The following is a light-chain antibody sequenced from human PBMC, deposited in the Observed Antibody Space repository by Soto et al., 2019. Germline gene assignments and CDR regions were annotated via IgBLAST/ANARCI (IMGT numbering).Light chain of an antibody. Sequence: DIQMSQSPSSLSASVGDRVTITCRASQSISNYSNWYQQVPGRAPKILIYGATSLESGVPSRFSGTGSGTDFTLTISKLQHDDFATYYCQQSHSSPTFGQGTKV. V-gene: IGKV1-39*01. CDR2: GAT. J-gene: IGKJ1*01. CDR1: QSISNY. CDR3: QQSHSSPT.